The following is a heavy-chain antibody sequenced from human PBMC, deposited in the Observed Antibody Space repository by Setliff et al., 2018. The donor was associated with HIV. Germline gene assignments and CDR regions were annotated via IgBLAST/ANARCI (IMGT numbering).Heavy chain of an antibody. D-gene: IGHD1-1*01. V-gene: IGHV3-23*01. CDR1: GFTFYSYA. CDR2: MSGSTGDT. CDR3: ANRLRGYNKWYYFDY. J-gene: IGHJ4*02. Sequence: PGGSLRLSCVASGFTFYSYAMSWVRQAPGKGLEWVATMSGSTGDTYYADSVKGRFTISRDNSKNTLSLQMNSLGAEDTAIYYCANRLRGYNKWYYFDYWGQGTLVTVPS.